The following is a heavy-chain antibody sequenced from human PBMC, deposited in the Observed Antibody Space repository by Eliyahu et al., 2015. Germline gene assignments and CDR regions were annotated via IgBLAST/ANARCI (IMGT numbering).Heavy chain of an antibody. CDR2: IYHSGST. CDR1: GXXIXSSNW. V-gene: IGHV4-4*02. Sequence: QVQLQESGPGLVKPSGTLSLXXAVXGXXIXSSNWXSWVRQPPGKGLEWIGEIYHSGSTNYNPSLKSRVTISVDKSKNQFSLKLSSVTAADTAVYYCARVISGSDVGLGYWGQGTLVTVSS. J-gene: IGHJ4*02. D-gene: IGHD3-22*01. CDR3: ARVISGSDVGLGY.